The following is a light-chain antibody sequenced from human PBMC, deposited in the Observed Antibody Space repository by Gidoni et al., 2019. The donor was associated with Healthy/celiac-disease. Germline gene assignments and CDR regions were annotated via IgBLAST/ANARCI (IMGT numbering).Light chain of an antibody. Sequence: DIQMTQSPSSLSASVGDRVTITCRASQSISSYLNWYQQKPGKAPKLLIYAASSLQSGVPSRFSGSGDGTEFTLTISSLQPEDFATYYCQQSYSTTRTFGQGTKLEIK. CDR3: QQSYSTTRT. J-gene: IGKJ2*01. CDR2: AAS. CDR1: QSISSY. V-gene: IGKV1-39*01.